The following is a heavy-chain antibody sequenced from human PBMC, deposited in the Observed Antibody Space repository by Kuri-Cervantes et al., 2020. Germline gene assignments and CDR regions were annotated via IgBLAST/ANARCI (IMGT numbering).Heavy chain of an antibody. CDR3: ARYTFSFHSRGSYWSPSFDY. D-gene: IGHD3-22*01. CDR2: IYPSGST. V-gene: IGHV4-4*07. CDR1: GGSISSYY. J-gene: IGHJ4*02. Sequence: SETLSLTCTVSGGSISSYYWSWIRQPAGKGLEWIGRIYPSGSTNYNPSLKSRVTISVDTSKNQFSLKLSSVTAADTAVYYCARYTFSFHSRGSYWSPSFDYWGQGTLVTVSS.